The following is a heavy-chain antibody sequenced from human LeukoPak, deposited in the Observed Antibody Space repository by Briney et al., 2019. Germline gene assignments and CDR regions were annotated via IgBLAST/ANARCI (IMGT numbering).Heavy chain of an antibody. D-gene: IGHD3-10*01. J-gene: IGHJ3*02. CDR3: AKDRGVWAFDI. Sequence: GGSLRLSCAASGFXFSGYWIHWVRQAPGKGLVWVSRISGDGSSITYADAVKGRFTISRDNSKHTLDLQMNSLRSEDTAVYYCAKDRGVWAFDIWGQGTMVTVSS. CDR1: GFXFSGYW. V-gene: IGHV3-74*01. CDR2: ISGDGSSI.